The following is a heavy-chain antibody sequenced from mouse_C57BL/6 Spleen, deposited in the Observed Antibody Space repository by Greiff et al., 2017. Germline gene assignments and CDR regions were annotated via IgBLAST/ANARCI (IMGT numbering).Heavy chain of an antibody. Sequence: QVQLQQSGAELVRPGASVTLSCKASGYTFTDYEMHWVKQTPVHGLEWIGAIDPETGGTAYNQKFKGKAILTADKSSRTAYMELRSLTSEDSAVYYCTRYTTVVAGMDYWGQGTTLTVSS. CDR2: IDPETGGT. CDR3: TRYTTVVAGMDY. J-gene: IGHJ2*01. D-gene: IGHD1-1*01. CDR1: GYTFTDYE. V-gene: IGHV1-15*01.